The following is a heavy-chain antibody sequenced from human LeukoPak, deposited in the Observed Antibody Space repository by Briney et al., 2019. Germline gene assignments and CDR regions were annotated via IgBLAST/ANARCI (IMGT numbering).Heavy chain of an antibody. Sequence: SETLSLTCTVSGDSISTYYWSWIRQSPGKGLEWIGYIYHSGSTKYNPSLKSRVTISVDTSKKQFSLKLSSVTAADTAVYYCARGSYGSGRYLRVRFFDYWGQGTLVTVSS. D-gene: IGHD3-10*01. CDR3: ARGSYGSGRYLRVRFFDY. V-gene: IGHV4-59*12. J-gene: IGHJ4*02. CDR1: GDSISTYY. CDR2: IYHSGST.